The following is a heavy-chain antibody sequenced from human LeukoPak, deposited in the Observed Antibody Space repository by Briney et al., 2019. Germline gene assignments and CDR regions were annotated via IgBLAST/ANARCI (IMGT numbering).Heavy chain of an antibody. CDR2: IYHSGST. D-gene: IGHD5-24*01. CDR3: ARGVRDGYNSFDY. J-gene: IGHJ4*02. CDR1: GGSISSGGYP. V-gene: IGHV4-30-2*01. Sequence: SETLSLTCAVSGGSISSGGYPWSWIRQPPGKGLEWIGYIYHSGSTYYNPSLKSRVTISVDRSKNQFSLKLSSVTAADTAVYYCARGVRDGYNSFDYWGQGTLVTVSS.